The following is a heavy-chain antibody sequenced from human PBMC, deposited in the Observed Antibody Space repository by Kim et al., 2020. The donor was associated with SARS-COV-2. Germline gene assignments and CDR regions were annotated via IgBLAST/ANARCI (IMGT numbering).Heavy chain of an antibody. Sequence: GESLKISCAASGFTFSGSTMHWVRQASGKGLEWVGRIRNKANNYATTYAASVRGRFTISRDDSKNTAYLQMNSLKTDDTAVYFCSGVLPGELYMDVWGKG. D-gene: IGHD2-2*01. CDR3: SGVLPGELYMDV. V-gene: IGHV3-73*01. J-gene: IGHJ6*03. CDR2: IRNKANNYAT. CDR1: GFTFSGST.